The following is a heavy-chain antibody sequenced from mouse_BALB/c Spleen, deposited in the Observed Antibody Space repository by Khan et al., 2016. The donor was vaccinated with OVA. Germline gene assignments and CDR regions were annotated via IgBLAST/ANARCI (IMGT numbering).Heavy chain of an antibody. Sequence: EVQLQESGPGLVQPSQSLSLTCTVTGYSITSEYAWNWIRQFPGNKLEWMGYINYSGNTRFNPSLKSRTSITRDTSKNQFFLQLSSVTTEDTATYYCARKDYYDYDPFPYWGQGTLVTVSA. J-gene: IGHJ3*01. V-gene: IGHV3-2*02. CDR2: INYSGNT. CDR1: GYSITSEYA. D-gene: IGHD2-4*01. CDR3: ARKDYYDYDPFPY.